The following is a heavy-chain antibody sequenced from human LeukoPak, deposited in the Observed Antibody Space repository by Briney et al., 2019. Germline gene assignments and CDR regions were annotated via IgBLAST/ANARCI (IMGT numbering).Heavy chain of an antibody. D-gene: IGHD3-22*01. CDR2: INTDGSTT. CDR1: GFTFSSYW. J-gene: IGHJ4*02. CDR3: VRDGYHDSSGYFRFDY. Sequence: PGGSLRLSCAASGFTFSSYWMHWVRQTPGKGLVWVSRINTDGSTTTYADSVKGRFTISRDNAKNTLYLQMNSLRAEDTAVYYCVRDGYHDSSGYFRFDYWGQGTLVTVSS. V-gene: IGHV3-74*01.